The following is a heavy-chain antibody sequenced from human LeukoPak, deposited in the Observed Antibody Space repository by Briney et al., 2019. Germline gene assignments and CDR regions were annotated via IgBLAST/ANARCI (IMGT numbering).Heavy chain of an antibody. V-gene: IGHV4-59*08. CDR2: IYHSGST. CDR3: ARHSYYDSSGYRFDY. CDR1: GGSINSYY. D-gene: IGHD3-22*01. Sequence: SETLSLTCTVSGGSINSYYWSWIRQPPGKGLEWIGYIYHSGSTSYNPSLKSRVTISVDTSKNQFSLKLSSVTAADTAVYYCARHSYYDSSGYRFDYWGQGTLVTVSS. J-gene: IGHJ4*02.